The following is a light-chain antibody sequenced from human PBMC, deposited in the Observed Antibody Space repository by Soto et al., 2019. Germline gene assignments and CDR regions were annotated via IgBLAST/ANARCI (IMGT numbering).Light chain of an antibody. V-gene: IGKV3-15*01. CDR3: QQYNKWPQT. CDR2: GAS. Sequence: DIVMTQSPATLSVSPGERATLSCRASQSVSSNLAWYQQKPGQAPRLLIYGASTRATAFPARFSGSGSGTEITLTISSLQSEDFAVYYCQQYNKWPQTFGQGTKVEIK. J-gene: IGKJ1*01. CDR1: QSVSSN.